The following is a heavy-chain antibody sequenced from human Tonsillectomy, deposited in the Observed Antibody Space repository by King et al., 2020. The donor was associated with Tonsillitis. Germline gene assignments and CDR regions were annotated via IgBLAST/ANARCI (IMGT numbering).Heavy chain of an antibody. Sequence: VQLVESGGGVVQPGRSLRLSCAASGFTFSSYGMHWVRQAPGKGLEWVAVIWFDGSNNYYADSVKGRFTISRDNSKNTLFLQMNSLRAEDTAVYYCARDMVRVYDILTGSDVAVAKSYFDYWGQGSLVTVSS. CDR1: GFTFSSYG. D-gene: IGHD3-9*01. CDR2: IWFDGSNN. V-gene: IGHV3-33*08. J-gene: IGHJ4*02. CDR3: ARDMVRVYDILTGSDVAVAKSYFDY.